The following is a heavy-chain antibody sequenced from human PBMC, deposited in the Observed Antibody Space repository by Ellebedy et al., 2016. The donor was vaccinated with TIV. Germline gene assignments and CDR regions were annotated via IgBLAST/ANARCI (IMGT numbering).Heavy chain of an antibody. J-gene: IGHJ3*01. V-gene: IGHV3-23*01. CDR1: GFTFSSYA. CDR3: AREGYGSGHCGAFDV. CDR2: IASLGDTT. D-gene: IGHD6-19*01. Sequence: GESLKISCAASGFTFSSYAMSWVRQAPGKGLEWVSAIASLGDTTHYADSVRGRFTISRDNSKNTLDLQMNSLRAEDTAVYYCAREGYGSGHCGAFDVWGQGTVVTVSS.